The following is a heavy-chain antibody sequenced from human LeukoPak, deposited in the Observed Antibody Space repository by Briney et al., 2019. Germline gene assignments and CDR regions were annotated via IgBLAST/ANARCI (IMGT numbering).Heavy chain of an antibody. CDR2: IIPILGIA. CDR3: ARYGAPDYYYMDD. J-gene: IGHJ6*03. D-gene: IGHD2-2*01. Sequence: SVKVSCKASGGTFSSYTISWVRQAPGQGLEWMGRIIPILGIANYAQKFQGRVTITADKSTSTAYMELSSLRSEDTAVYYCARYGAPDYYYMDDWGKGTTVTVSS. V-gene: IGHV1-69*02. CDR1: GGTFSSYT.